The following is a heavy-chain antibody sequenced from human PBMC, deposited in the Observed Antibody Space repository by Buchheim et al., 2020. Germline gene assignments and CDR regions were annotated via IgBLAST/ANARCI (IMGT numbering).Heavy chain of an antibody. Sequence: QVQLVESGGGVVQPGRSLRLSCAASGFTFSSYGMHWVRQAPGKGLEWVAVIWYDGSNKYYADSVKGRFTISRDNSKNTLYLQMNSLRAEDTAVYYCAREFVDAQLRLSPYPKTFYYYYGMDVWGQGTT. J-gene: IGHJ6*02. D-gene: IGHD2-15*01. CDR1: GFTFSSYG. CDR3: AREFVDAQLRLSPYPKTFYYYYGMDV. V-gene: IGHV3-33*01. CDR2: IWYDGSNK.